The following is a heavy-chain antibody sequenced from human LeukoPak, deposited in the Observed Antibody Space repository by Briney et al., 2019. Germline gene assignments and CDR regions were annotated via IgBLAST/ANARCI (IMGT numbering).Heavy chain of an antibody. Sequence: PSETLSLTCTVSGGSLSSYYWSWIRQPAGKGLEWIGRIYTSGSTNYNPSLKSRVTMSVDTSKNQFSLKLSSVTAADTAVYYCAMDIAVAGTNWFDPWGQGTLVTVSS. D-gene: IGHD6-19*01. CDR3: AMDIAVAGTNWFDP. CDR2: IYTSGST. V-gene: IGHV4-4*07. CDR1: GGSLSSYY. J-gene: IGHJ5*02.